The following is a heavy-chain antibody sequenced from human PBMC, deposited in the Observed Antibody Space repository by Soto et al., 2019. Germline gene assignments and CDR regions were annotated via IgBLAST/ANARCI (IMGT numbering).Heavy chain of an antibody. V-gene: IGHV1-69*01. CDR3: ARALVVPAATEAYYYYGMDF. CDR2: VIPIFGTA. D-gene: IGHD2-2*01. Sequence: QVQLVQSGAEVKKPGSSVKVSCKASGGTFSSYAISWVRHAPGQGLEWRGGVIPIFGTANYAQKFQGRVTITADESTSTAYMELSSMRSEDTAVYYCARALVVPAATEAYYYYGMDFWGQGTTVTVSS. CDR1: GGTFSSYA. J-gene: IGHJ6*02.